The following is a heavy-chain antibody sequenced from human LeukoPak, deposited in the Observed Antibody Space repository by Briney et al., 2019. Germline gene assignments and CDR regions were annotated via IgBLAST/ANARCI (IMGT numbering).Heavy chain of an antibody. J-gene: IGHJ4*02. CDR2: IKQDGSEK. Sequence: GGSLRLSCAASGFTFSRDWMSWVRQAPGKGLEWVANIKQDGSEKYYVDSVKGRFTISRDNAKNSLYLQMNSLRAEDTALYYCAKVGDRYCSSTSCHLDYWGQGTLVTVSS. CDR1: GFTFSRDW. V-gene: IGHV3-7*03. CDR3: AKVGDRYCSSTSCHLDY. D-gene: IGHD2-2*01.